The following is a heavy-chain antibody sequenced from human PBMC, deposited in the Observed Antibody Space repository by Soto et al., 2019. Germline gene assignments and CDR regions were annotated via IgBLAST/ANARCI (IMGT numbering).Heavy chain of an antibody. V-gene: IGHV3-33*01. CDR1: GFTFSSYG. Sequence: QVQLVESGGGVVQPGRSLRLSCAASGFTFSSYGMHWVRQAPGKGLEWVAVIWYDGSNKYYADSVKGRFTISRDNSKNTLYLQMNSLRAEYTAVYYCARGYSSGWPEDYWGQGTLVTVAS. CDR2: IWYDGSNK. D-gene: IGHD6-19*01. J-gene: IGHJ4*02. CDR3: ARGYSSGWPEDY.